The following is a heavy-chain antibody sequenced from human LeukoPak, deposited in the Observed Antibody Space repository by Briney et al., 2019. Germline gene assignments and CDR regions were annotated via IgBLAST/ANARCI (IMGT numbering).Heavy chain of an antibody. Sequence: PSETLSLTCAVSVGSIRDYQWSWVRQPPGKGLEWIGHINTKGRTGYNPSLRSRLSFSIDTSRERFSLKLSSVTAAAPAMYYCATSNDYNVAPLGLWGLGTQVTVAS. D-gene: IGHD3-10*01. CDR2: INTKGRT. CDR3: ATSNDYNVAPLGL. CDR1: VGSIRDYQ. J-gene: IGHJ1*01. V-gene: IGHV4-4*07.